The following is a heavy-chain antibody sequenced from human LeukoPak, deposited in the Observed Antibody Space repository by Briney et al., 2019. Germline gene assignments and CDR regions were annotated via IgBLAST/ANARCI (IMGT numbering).Heavy chain of an antibody. CDR3: ARAVLLWFGELLSDAFDI. D-gene: IGHD3-10*01. V-gene: IGHV3-7*01. J-gene: IGHJ3*02. CDR1: GFTFSSYW. Sequence: PGGSLRLSCAASGFTFSSYWTSWVRQAPGKGLEWVANIKQDGSEKYHVDSVKGRFTISRDNAKNSLYLQMNSLRAEDTAVYYCARAVLLWFGELLSDAFDIWGQGTMVTVSS. CDR2: IKQDGSEK.